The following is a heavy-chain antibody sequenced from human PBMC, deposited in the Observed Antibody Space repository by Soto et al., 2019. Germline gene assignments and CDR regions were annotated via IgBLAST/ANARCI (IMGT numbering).Heavy chain of an antibody. CDR1: GFTFSCYS. D-gene: IGHD3-3*01. V-gene: IGHV3-21*01. CDR3: ARGQGGQKFLEWLLSNFDY. CDR2: ISSSSSYI. Sequence: EVQLVESGGGLVKPGGSLRLSCAASGFTFSCYSMNWVRQAPGKGLEWVSSISSSSSYIYYADSVKGRFTISRDNAKNSLYLQMNSLRAEDTAVYYCARGQGGQKFLEWLLSNFDYWGQGTLVTVSS. J-gene: IGHJ4*02.